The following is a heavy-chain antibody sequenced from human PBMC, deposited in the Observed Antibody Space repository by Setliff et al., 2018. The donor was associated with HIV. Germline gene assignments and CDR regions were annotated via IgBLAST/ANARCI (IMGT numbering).Heavy chain of an antibody. D-gene: IGHD5-18*01. CDR1: GGSISNSSSY. V-gene: IGHV4-39*01. J-gene: IGHJ5*02. CDR3: SNWNTTIDEDA. Sequence: SETLSLTCTVSGGSISNSSSYWGWIRQTPGKGLEWIGSIYSSRWSYYNPSLQSRLTLSIDRSKNQFSLKMTSVTAADTALYYCSNWNTTIDEDAWGQGTLVTVSS. CDR2: IYSSRWS.